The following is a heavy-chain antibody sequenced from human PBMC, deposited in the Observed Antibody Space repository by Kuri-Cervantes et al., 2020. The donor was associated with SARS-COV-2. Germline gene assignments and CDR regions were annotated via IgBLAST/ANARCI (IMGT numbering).Heavy chain of an antibody. Sequence: GESLKISCAASGFTFSSHWMHWVRQGPGKGLVWVARIKSDGSSTNYAASVKGRFTISRDNAKNTLYLQMNSLRVEDTAVYYCARDLRQECLRDYYGMDVWGQGTTVTVSS. J-gene: IGHJ6*02. CDR2: IKSDGSST. CDR1: GFTFSSHW. CDR3: ARDLRQECLRDYYGMDV. D-gene: IGHD3-16*01. V-gene: IGHV3-74*01.